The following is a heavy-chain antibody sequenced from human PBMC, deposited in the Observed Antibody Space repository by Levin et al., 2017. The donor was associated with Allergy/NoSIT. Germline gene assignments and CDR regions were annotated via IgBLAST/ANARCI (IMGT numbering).Heavy chain of an antibody. CDR1: GFTFSSFW. CDR2: VKQDGTEK. J-gene: IGHJ3*02. V-gene: IGHV3-7*04. CDR3: ARNWRSAVDI. Sequence: GGSLRLSCAASGFTFSSFWMSWVRQAPGKGLEWVANVKQDGTEKYYVDSVRGRFAVSKDNAKNSVYLQMSSLRVEDTAVSYCARNWRSAVDIWGQGTVVAVSS.